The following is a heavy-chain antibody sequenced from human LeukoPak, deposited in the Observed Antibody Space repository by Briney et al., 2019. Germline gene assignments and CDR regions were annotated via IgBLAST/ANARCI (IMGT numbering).Heavy chain of an antibody. CDR3: AYSSSWYGWFDP. CDR1: GGSISSYY. CDR2: IYYSGST. V-gene: IGHV4-59*01. D-gene: IGHD6-13*01. Sequence: SETLSLTCTVSGGSISSYYWSWIRQPPGKGLEWIGYIYYSGSTNYNPSLKSRVTISVDTSKNQFPLKLSSVTASDTAVYYCAYSSSWYGWFDPWGQGTLVTVSS. J-gene: IGHJ5*02.